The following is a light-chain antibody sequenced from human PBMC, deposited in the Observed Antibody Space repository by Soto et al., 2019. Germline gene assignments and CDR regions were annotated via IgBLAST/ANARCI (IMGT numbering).Light chain of an antibody. CDR2: DDN. J-gene: IGLJ1*01. Sequence: QSVLTQPPSVSAAPGQEVTISCSGSSSNIGGNSVSWYQQLPGTAPKLLIYDDNKRPLGIPDRFSGSKSGTSATLGITGFQTGDEADYYCGSWDSSLSAYVFGTGTKVTVL. V-gene: IGLV1-51*01. CDR1: SSNIGGNS. CDR3: GSWDSSLSAYV.